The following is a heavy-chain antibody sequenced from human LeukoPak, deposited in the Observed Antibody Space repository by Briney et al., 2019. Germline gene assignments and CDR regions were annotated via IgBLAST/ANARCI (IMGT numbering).Heavy chain of an antibody. CDR2: ISSSGSTI. V-gene: IGHV3-48*03. J-gene: IGHJ6*04. D-gene: IGHD3-10*02. Sequence: GGSLRLSCAASGFTFSSYEMNWVRQAPGKGLEWVSYISSSGSTIYYADSVKGRFTISRDNAKNSLYLQMNSLRAEDTAVYYCAELGITLIGGVWGKGTTVTVSS. CDR3: AELGITLIGGV. CDR1: GFTFSSYE.